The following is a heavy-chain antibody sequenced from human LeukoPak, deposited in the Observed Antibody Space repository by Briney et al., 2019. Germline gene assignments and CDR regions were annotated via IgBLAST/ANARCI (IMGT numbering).Heavy chain of an antibody. V-gene: IGHV1-69*04. D-gene: IGHD1-26*01. Sequence: GASVTVSFKASGGTFSIYAISWVRQAPGQGLEWMGRIIPILGIANYTQKFQGRVTITADKSTSTAYMELSSLRSEDTAVYYCARAPGGSHRPYWYFDLWGRGTPVTVS. CDR2: IIPILGIA. CDR1: GGTFSIYA. J-gene: IGHJ2*01. CDR3: ARAPGGSHRPYWYFDL.